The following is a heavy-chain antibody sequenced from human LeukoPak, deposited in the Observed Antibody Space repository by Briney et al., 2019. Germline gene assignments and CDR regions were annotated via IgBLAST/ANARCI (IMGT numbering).Heavy chain of an antibody. V-gene: IGHV3-23*01. CDR3: ARRPYDFWSGYYGYFFDY. CDR1: GFTCSSYA. Sequence: GGSLRLSCAASGFTCSSYAMSWVRQAPGKGLEWVSAISGSGGSTYYADSVKGRFTISRDNSKDTLYLQMNSLRAEDTAVYYCARRPYDFWSGYYGYFFDYWGQGTLVTVSS. J-gene: IGHJ4*02. D-gene: IGHD3-3*01. CDR2: ISGSGGST.